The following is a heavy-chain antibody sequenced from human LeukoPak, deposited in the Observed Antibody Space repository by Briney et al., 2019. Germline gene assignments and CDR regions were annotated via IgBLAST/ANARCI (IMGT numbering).Heavy chain of an antibody. J-gene: IGHJ4*02. D-gene: IGHD2-2*01. Sequence: GGSLRLSCAGSGFTFSSYAMHWVRQAPGKGLEWVAVISYDGSNKYYADSVKGRFTISRDSSKNTLYLQMNSLRAEDTAVYYCATDPGGDIVVVPAATGFDYWGQGTLVTVSS. V-gene: IGHV3-30*04. CDR3: ATDPGGDIVVVPAATGFDY. CDR1: GFTFSSYA. CDR2: ISYDGSNK.